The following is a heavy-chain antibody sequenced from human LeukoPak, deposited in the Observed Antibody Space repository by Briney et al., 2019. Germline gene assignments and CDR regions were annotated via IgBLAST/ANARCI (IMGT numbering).Heavy chain of an antibody. J-gene: IGHJ4*02. CDR3: AREANLDCSGGTCYSGGFDY. V-gene: IGHV1-2*02. CDR1: GYTFTGYF. D-gene: IGHD2-15*01. Sequence: ASVKVSCKASGYTFTGYFMHWVRQAPGQGPEWMGWINPNSGGTNYAQKFQGRVTVTRDTSISTAYMELSWLRSDDTAVYYCAREANLDCSGGTCYSGGFDYWGQGTLVTVSS. CDR2: INPNSGGT.